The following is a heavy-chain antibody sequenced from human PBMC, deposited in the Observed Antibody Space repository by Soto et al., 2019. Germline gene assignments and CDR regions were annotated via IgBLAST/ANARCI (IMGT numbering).Heavy chain of an antibody. CDR2: IWYDGSDK. D-gene: IGHD3-9*01. CDR1: GFTFNNYG. Sequence: SLRLSCTASGFTFNNYGMHWVRQAPGKGLEWVAVIWYDGSDKYYADSVKGRFTISRDNSKNTLYLQMNTLRAEDTAVYYCARDGALLRYFDWSKAGGMDVWGQGTTVTVSS. V-gene: IGHV3-33*01. CDR3: ARDGALLRYFDWSKAGGMDV. J-gene: IGHJ6*02.